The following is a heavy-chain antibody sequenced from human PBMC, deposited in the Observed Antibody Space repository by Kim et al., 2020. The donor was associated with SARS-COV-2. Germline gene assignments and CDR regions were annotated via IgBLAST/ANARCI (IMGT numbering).Heavy chain of an antibody. D-gene: IGHD3-3*01. V-gene: IGHV1-3*01. CDR1: GYTFTSYA. CDR2: INAGNGNT. Sequence: ASVKVSCKASGYTFTSYAMHWVRQAPGQRLEWMGWINAGNGNTKYSQKFQGRVTITGDTSASTAYMELSSLRSEDTAVYYCARDQHYDFGSGFFFSDWGQGALGTVSS. J-gene: IGHJ4*02. CDR3: ARDQHYDFGSGFFFSD.